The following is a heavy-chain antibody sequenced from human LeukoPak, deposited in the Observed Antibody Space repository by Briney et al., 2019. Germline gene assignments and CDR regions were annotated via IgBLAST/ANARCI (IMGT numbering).Heavy chain of an antibody. D-gene: IGHD1-26*01. V-gene: IGHV3-30*04. CDR1: GFTFSSYA. CDR2: ISYDGSNK. J-gene: IGHJ4*02. CDR3: ARGEDSGSYRDY. Sequence: GGSLRLSCAASGFTFSSYAMHWVRQAPGKGLEWVAVISYDGSNKYYADSVKGRFTISRDNSKNTLYLQMNSLRAEDTAVYYCARGEDSGSYRDYWGQGTLVTVSS.